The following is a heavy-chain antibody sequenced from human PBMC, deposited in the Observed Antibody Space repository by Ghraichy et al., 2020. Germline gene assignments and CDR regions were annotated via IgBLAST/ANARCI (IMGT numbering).Heavy chain of an antibody. CDR2: TSYDGSKK. V-gene: IGHV3-30*18. CDR3: AKERDASGYYSFRGDYYGMDG. Sequence: LSLTCATSGFTFSRYGMHWVRQAPGEGLEWVAATSYDGSKKNYADSVKGRFTISRDNSKNTLYLQINSLRAEDTAVNYCAKERDASGYYSFRGDYYGMDGWGQGTTVTVSS. J-gene: IGHJ6*02. CDR1: GFTFSRYG. D-gene: IGHD3-3*01.